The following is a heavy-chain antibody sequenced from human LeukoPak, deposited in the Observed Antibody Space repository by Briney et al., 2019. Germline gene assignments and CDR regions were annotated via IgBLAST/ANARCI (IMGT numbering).Heavy chain of an antibody. CDR3: AKDFDSSGYEVDY. D-gene: IGHD3-22*01. V-gene: IGHV3-9*01. J-gene: IGHJ4*02. CDR1: AFTFDDYA. CDR2: ISWNSGSI. Sequence: GGSLRLSCAASAFTFDDYAMHWVRHAPGKGLAWVSGISWNSGSIGYADSVKGRFTISRDNAKNSLYLQMNSLRAEDTALYYCAKDFDSSGYEVDYWGQGTLVTVSS.